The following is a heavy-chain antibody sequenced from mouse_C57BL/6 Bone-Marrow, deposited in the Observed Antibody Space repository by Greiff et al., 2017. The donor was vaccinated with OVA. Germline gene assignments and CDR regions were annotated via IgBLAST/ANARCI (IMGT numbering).Heavy chain of an antibody. CDR2: IDPSDSYT. Sequence: QVQLKQSGAELVKPGASVKLSCKASGYTFTSYWMQWVKQRPGQGLEWIGEIDPSDSYTNYNQKFKGKATLTVDTSSSTAYMQLSSLTSEDSAVYYCFTAQVFAYWGQGTLVTVSA. CDR3: FTAQVFAY. D-gene: IGHD3-2*02. J-gene: IGHJ3*01. CDR1: GYTFTSYW. V-gene: IGHV1-50*01.